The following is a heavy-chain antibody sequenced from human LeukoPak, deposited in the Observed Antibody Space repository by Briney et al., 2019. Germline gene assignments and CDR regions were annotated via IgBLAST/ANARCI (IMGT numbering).Heavy chain of an antibody. J-gene: IGHJ3*02. CDR3: ACHAVRYSAYDREEDAFDI. CDR2: INHSGST. CDR1: GGFFTGYY. V-gene: IGHV4-34*01. D-gene: IGHD5-12*01. Sequence: NPSETLSLTCAVYGGFFTGYYWGWIRQPPGKGLEWIGEINHSGSTKYNPSLKSRVTISVDTSTNQFFLRLTSVTAADTAVYYCACHAVRYSAYDREEDAFDIWGQGTTVTVSS.